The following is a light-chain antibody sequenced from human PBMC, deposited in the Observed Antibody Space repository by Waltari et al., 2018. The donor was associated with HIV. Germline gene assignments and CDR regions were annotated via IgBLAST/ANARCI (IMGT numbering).Light chain of an antibody. V-gene: IGKV1-39*01. CDR3: QQSYSTLLT. Sequence: DIQMTQSPSSLSASVGDRVTITCRASQSISSYLNWYQQKPGKAPKLLIYAASSLQSGVPSRFSRSGSGTDFTLTISSLQPEDFATYYCQQSYSTLLTFGGGTKVEIK. CDR1: QSISSY. J-gene: IGKJ4*01. CDR2: AAS.